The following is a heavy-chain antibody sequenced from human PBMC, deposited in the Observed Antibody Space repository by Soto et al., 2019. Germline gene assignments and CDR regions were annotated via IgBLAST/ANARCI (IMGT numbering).Heavy chain of an antibody. D-gene: IGHD5-18*01. CDR1: GGTFSSNA. CDR2: IIPIFGTA. Sequence: QVQLVQCGAEVKKPGSSVKVTCKASGGTFSSNAISGVRQAPGQGLEWMGGIIPIFGTAHYAQKFQSRVTVTADETTSIASLELSRLTSEEAGVYCFATGGRGYSSAPRFYLEFWGQGTLVTVSA. CDR3: ATGGRGYSSAPRFYLEF. J-gene: IGHJ4*02. V-gene: IGHV1-69*12.